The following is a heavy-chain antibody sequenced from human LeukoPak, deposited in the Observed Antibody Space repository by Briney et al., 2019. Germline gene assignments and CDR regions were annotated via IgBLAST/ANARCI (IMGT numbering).Heavy chain of an antibody. D-gene: IGHD6-19*01. Sequence: ASVKVSCKASGYTFTSYGISWVRQAPGQGLEWMGWISAYNGNTNYAQKFQGRVTITRDTSASTAYMELSSLRSEDTAVYYCARDFTVAGTPNFDYWGQGTLVTVSS. CDR2: ISAYNGNT. CDR3: ARDFTVAGTPNFDY. J-gene: IGHJ4*02. V-gene: IGHV1-18*01. CDR1: GYTFTSYG.